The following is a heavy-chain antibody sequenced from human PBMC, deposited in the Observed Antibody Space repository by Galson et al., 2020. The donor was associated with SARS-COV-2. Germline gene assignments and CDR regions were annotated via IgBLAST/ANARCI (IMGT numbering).Heavy chain of an antibody. Sequence: AGSLRLSCAASRSTFSIYAMACVRQAPGKGLEWVSCTSGGGGSTYYADSVKGRFTISRDISQNTVYLQMSSLRAEDTAVYYCSKDRGNDYGGQLGFWGQGTQGTVSS. CDR2: TSGGGGST. D-gene: IGHD4-17*01. J-gene: IGHJ4*02. CDR1: RSTFSIYA. CDR3: SKDRGNDYGGQLGF. V-gene: IGHV3-23*01.